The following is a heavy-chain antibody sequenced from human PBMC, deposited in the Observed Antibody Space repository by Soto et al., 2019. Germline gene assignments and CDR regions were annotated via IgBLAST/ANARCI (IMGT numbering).Heavy chain of an antibody. Sequence: QVQLVESGGGVVQPGRSLRLSCAASGFTFSSYAMHWVRQAPGKGLEWVAVISYDGSNKYYADSVKGRFTISRDNSKNTLYLQMNSLRAEDTAVYYCARETNYDFWSGYYFDYWGQGTLVTVSS. CDR3: ARETNYDFWSGYYFDY. CDR2: ISYDGSNK. CDR1: GFTFSSYA. D-gene: IGHD3-3*01. J-gene: IGHJ4*02. V-gene: IGHV3-30-3*01.